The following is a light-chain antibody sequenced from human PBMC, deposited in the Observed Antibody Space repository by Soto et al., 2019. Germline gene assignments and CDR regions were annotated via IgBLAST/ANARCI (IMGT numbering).Light chain of an antibody. CDR3: QQYDNLPLT. J-gene: IGKJ4*01. CDR1: QDISNY. V-gene: IGKV1-33*01. CDR2: DAS. Sequence: DIQMTQSPSSLSASVGDRVTITCQASQDISNYLNWYQQKPGKAPKLLIYDASNLETGVPSRFSETGSGTDFTFTISSVQPEDIATYYCQQYDNLPLTFGGGTKVEIK.